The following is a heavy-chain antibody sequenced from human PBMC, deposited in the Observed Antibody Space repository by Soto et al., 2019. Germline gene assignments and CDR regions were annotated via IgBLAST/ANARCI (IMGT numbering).Heavy chain of an antibody. D-gene: IGHD6-13*01. CDR1: GYTFTTYY. CDR2: IKPSGGST. CDR3: ARVSEIAAAAEFDY. V-gene: IGHV1-46*01. Sequence: QEQLVQSGAEVKKPGASVKVSCKASGYTFTTYYMHWVRQAPGQGLEWMGLIKPSGGSTSYAQKFQGRVTMTRDTSTSTVYMELSSLRSEDTAVYYCARVSEIAAAAEFDYWGQGTLVTVSS. J-gene: IGHJ4*02.